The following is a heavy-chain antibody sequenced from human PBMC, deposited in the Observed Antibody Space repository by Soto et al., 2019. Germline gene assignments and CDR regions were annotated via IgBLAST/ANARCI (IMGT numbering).Heavy chain of an antibody. CDR2: IIPIFGTA. CDR1: GGTFSSYA. V-gene: IGHV1-69*01. D-gene: IGHD5-12*01. CDR3: ARVPRDRYSGYVGAFDI. Sequence: QVQLVQSGAEVKKPGSSVKVSCKASGGTFSSYAISWVRQAPGQGLEWMGGIIPIFGTANYAQKFQGRVTITADESTSTAYMELSSLRSEDTAVYYCARVPRDRYSGYVGAFDIWGQGTMVTVSS. J-gene: IGHJ3*02.